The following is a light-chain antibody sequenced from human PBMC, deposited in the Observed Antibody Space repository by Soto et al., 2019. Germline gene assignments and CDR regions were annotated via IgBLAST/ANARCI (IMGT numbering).Light chain of an antibody. CDR3: QQYDKYST. Sequence: QLTQSPSSLSASVGDTVTITCRASQSISVSLAWYQQKPGKAPNLLIYDASTLQGGVPSRFSGSGSGTEFTLTVTSLQPEDFATYFCQQYDKYSTFGHGTKVDIK. V-gene: IGKV1-5*01. CDR1: QSISVS. CDR2: DAS. J-gene: IGKJ1*01.